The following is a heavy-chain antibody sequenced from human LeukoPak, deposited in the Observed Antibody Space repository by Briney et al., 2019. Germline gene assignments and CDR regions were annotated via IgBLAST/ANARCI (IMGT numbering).Heavy chain of an antibody. CDR2: ISYDGSNK. D-gene: IGHD6-6*01. CDR1: GFTFSSYA. CDR3: AREDSSSQGYMDV. V-gene: IGHV3-30-3*01. J-gene: IGHJ6*03. Sequence: GGSLRLSCAASGFTFSSYAMHWVRQAPGKGLEWVAVISYDGSNKYYADSVKGRFTISRDNSKNTLYLQMNSLRAEDMALYYCAREDSSSQGYMDVWGKGTTVTVSS.